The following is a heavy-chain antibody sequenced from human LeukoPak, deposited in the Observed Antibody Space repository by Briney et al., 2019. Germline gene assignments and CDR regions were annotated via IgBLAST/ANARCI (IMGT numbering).Heavy chain of an antibody. J-gene: IGHJ4*02. CDR3: ARRTGTFDY. CDR2: IYYSGST. CDR1: GDSISSSSYY. Sequence: PSETLSLTCTVSGDSISSSSYYWGWIRQPPGKGLEWIGSIYYSGSTYYNPSLESRVTISVDTSKNQFSLKLSSVTAADTAVYYCARRTGTFDYWGQGTLVTVSS. V-gene: IGHV4-39*01. D-gene: IGHD4-17*01.